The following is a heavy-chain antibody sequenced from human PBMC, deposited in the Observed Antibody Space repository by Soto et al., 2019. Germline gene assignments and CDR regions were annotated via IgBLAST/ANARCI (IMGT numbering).Heavy chain of an antibody. V-gene: IGHV3-23*01. Sequence: EVQVLESGGGLVQPGGSLRLSCAATGFTFSDFAMSWVRQAPGKGLEWVSRIYGGGNGPHYADSVKGRVTISRDNSKNTLYLQMNSLRAEDTAVYYCAKMEGMDTWAYSFDCWGQGTLVTVSS. CDR2: IYGGGNGP. CDR3: AKMEGMDTWAYSFDC. J-gene: IGHJ4*02. CDR1: GFTFSDFA. D-gene: IGHD5-18*01.